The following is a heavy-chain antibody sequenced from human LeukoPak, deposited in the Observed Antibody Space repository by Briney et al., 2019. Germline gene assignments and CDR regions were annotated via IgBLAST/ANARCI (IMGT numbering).Heavy chain of an antibody. Sequence: PGGSLRLSCAASGFTFDDYGMSGVRQAPGKGLEWVSGISWNGGSTVCADPVKGRFTISRENAKNSLYLQMNSLRDEDTALYYCARNDYYDSSGYYYVDPYYFDYWGQGTLVTVSS. CDR2: ISWNGGST. D-gene: IGHD3-22*01. CDR3: ARNDYYDSSGYYYVDPYYFDY. V-gene: IGHV3-20*04. J-gene: IGHJ4*02. CDR1: GFTFDDYG.